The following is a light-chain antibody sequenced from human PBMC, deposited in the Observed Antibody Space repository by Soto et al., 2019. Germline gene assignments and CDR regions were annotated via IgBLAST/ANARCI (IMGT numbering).Light chain of an antibody. V-gene: IGLV1-44*01. CDR3: EAWDDSLNGYV. Sequence: QSVLTQPPSASGTPGQTVTISCSGGSSNIGTNPINWYQQFPGTAPKVLIFGDNPRPSGVPDRFPGSKSGTSASLAMSGLQSEDEADYFCEAWDDSLNGYVFGTGTKVTVL. CDR1: SSNIGTNP. CDR2: GDN. J-gene: IGLJ1*01.